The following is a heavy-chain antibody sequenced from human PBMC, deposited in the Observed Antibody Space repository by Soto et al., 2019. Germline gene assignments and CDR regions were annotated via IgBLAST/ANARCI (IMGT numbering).Heavy chain of an antibody. V-gene: IGHV3-9*01. D-gene: IGHD6-19*01. Sequence: EVQLVESGGGLVQPGRSLRLSCAASGFSFYDYGMHWVRQTPGKGLEWVSTISWNSDSITYADSVKGRFTISRDNAKKSLYLQMNSLRAEDTALYYCAKDVHSSGWYTSWFDPWGQGNRVTVSS. CDR2: ISWNSDSI. J-gene: IGHJ5*02. CDR1: GFSFYDYG. CDR3: AKDVHSSGWYTSWFDP.